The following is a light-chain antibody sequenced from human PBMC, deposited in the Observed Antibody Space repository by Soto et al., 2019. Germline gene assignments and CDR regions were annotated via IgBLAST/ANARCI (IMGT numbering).Light chain of an antibody. V-gene: IGLV2-14*01. CDR2: DVS. CDR3: SSYTSSSSYV. Sequence: QSALTQPASVSGSPGQSITISCTGTSSDVGGYNYVSWYQQHPGKAPKLMIYDVSNRPSGVSNRFSGSKSGNTASLTISGLQAEDEADYYSSSYTSSSSYVFGPGTKVTVL. CDR1: SSDVGGYNY. J-gene: IGLJ1*01.